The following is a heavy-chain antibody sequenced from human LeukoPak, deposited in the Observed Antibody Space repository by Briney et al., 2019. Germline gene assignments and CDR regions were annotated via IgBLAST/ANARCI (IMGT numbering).Heavy chain of an antibody. D-gene: IGHD3-10*01. CDR2: IKQDGSEK. Sequence: PGGSLRLSCAASGFTFSSYWMSWVRQAPGKGLEWVASIKQDGSEKYYVDSVKGRFTISRDNANNSLYLQMNSLRAEDTAVYYCARVYAYYYGSGSYFDYWGQGTLVTVSS. CDR3: ARVYAYYYGSGSYFDY. CDR1: GFTFSSYW. V-gene: IGHV3-7*01. J-gene: IGHJ4*02.